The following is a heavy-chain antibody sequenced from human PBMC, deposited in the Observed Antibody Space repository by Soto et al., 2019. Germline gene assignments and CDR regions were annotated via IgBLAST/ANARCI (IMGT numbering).Heavy chain of an antibody. D-gene: IGHD6-19*01. CDR1: GFTFSSYS. Sequence: EVQLVESGGGLVKPGGSLRLSCAASGFTFSSYSMNWVRHAPGKGLEWVSSISSSSSYIYYADSVKGRFTISRDNAKNSLYLQMNSLRAEDTAVYYCARADSSGWWYYWGQGTLVTVSS. CDR3: ARADSSGWWYY. J-gene: IGHJ4*02. V-gene: IGHV3-21*01. CDR2: ISSSSSYI.